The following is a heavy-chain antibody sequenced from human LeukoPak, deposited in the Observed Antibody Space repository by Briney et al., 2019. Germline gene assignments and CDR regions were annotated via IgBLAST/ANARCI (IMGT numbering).Heavy chain of an antibody. J-gene: IGHJ6*03. V-gene: IGHV3-21*01. Sequence: PGGSLRLSCAASGFTFSSYSMNWVRQAPGKGLEWVSSISSSSNYIYYADSVKGRFTISRDNAKNSLYLQMNSLRAEETAVYYCAREAGYCTNGVCSGYYYYYMDVWGKGTTVTVSS. D-gene: IGHD2-8*01. CDR2: ISSSSNYI. CDR3: AREAGYCTNGVCSGYYYYYMDV. CDR1: GFTFSSYS.